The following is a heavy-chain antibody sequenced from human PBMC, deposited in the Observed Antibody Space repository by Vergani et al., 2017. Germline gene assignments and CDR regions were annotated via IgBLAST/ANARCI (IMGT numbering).Heavy chain of an antibody. V-gene: IGHV5-51*01. CDR1: GYIFSNFW. D-gene: IGHD3-10*01. J-gene: IGHJ3*01. Sequence: EVQLVQSGAEVKKPGESLKISCQAFGYIFSNFWIGWVRQRPGRGLEWMGIIYSGDSEVKSNPTFRGQVIFSVDTSVNTAYLQWRSLQASDTATYFCASGGHGSENGGALQLWGQGTNITVSS. CDR2: IYSGDSEV. CDR3: ASGGHGSENGGALQL.